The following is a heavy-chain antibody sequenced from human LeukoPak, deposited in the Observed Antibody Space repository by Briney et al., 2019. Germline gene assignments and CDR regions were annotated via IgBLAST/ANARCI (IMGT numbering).Heavy chain of an antibody. CDR1: GGSFNGFY. Sequence: SEILSLTCAVYGGSFNGFYWTWIRQPPGKSPEWLGEVDHVGRTNYSPSLKSRLSISVDTSVHQFSLKLNSVTAADTAVYYCARGRYGDHFDPVPVDVWDQGTLVTVSS. CDR3: ARGRYGDHFDPVPVDV. J-gene: IGHJ3*01. CDR2: VDHVGRT. D-gene: IGHD4-17*01. V-gene: IGHV4-34*01.